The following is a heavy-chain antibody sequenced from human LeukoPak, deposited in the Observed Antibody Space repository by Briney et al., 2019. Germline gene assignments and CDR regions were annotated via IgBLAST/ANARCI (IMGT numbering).Heavy chain of an antibody. CDR1: GFSLSTSGVG. CDR3: AHSDLGYDFWSGYYDY. Sequence: SGPTLVKPTQTLTLTCTFSGFSLSTSGVGVGWIRQPPGKALEWLALIYWNDDKRYSPSLKSRLTTTKDTSKNQVVHTMTNMDPVDTATYYCAHSDLGYDFWSGYYDYWGQGTLVTVSS. J-gene: IGHJ4*02. CDR2: IYWNDDK. V-gene: IGHV2-5*01. D-gene: IGHD3-3*01.